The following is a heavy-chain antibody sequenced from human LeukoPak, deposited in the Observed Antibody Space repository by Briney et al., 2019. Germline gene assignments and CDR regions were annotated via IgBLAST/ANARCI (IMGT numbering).Heavy chain of an antibody. Sequence: GASVKVSCKASGYTFTGYYMHWVRQAPGQGLEWMGWINPNSGGTNYAQKFQGRVTMTRDTSISTAYMELSRLRSDDTAVYYCARGWSGSYHSHYYYYMDVWGKGTTVTVSS. CDR1: GYTFTGYY. V-gene: IGHV1-2*02. D-gene: IGHD1-26*01. CDR3: ARGWSGSYHSHYYYYMDV. J-gene: IGHJ6*03. CDR2: INPNSGGT.